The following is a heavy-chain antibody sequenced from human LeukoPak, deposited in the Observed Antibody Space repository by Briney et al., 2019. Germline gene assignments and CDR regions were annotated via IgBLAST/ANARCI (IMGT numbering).Heavy chain of an antibody. J-gene: IGHJ6*02. CDR1: GFTFSSYA. CDR3: ARDVNYGVDV. CDR2: ISGSGVST. V-gene: IGHV3-23*01. Sequence: GGSLRLSCAASGFTFSSYAMSWVRQAPGKGLEWVSVISGSGVSTYYADSVKGRFTISRDNAKNTLYLQMNSLRAEDTAVYYCARDVNYGVDVWGQGTTVSVSS.